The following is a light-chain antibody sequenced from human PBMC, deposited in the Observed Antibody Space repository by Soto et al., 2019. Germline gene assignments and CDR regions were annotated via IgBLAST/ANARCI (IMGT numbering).Light chain of an antibody. CDR3: QQYNYWWT. CDR2: GAS. J-gene: IGKJ1*01. V-gene: IGKV3-15*01. CDR1: QSISNN. Sequence: EIVMTQSPATLSVSPGERATLSCRASQSISNNLAWYHQRPCQAPRLLIYGASTRATGIPARFSGSGSGTEFTLTISSLQSEDFAVYYCQQYNYWWTFGQGTRVEIK.